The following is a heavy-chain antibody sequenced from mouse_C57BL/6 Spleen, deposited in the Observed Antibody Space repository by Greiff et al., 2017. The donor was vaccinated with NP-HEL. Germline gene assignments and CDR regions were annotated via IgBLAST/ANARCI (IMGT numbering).Heavy chain of an antibody. V-gene: IGHV14-1*01. CDR3: NTHDEALDY. CDR2: INPEAGDN. D-gene: IGHD2-12*01. Sequence: EVMLVESGAELVRPGASVKLSCAASGFTINDYYMHWVCQRPEQGLEWIGRINPEAGDNEYAPKFQGKATMTADATASTSDLQLSSLPSEDTAVYYCNTHDEALDYWGKGTTLTVPS. CDR1: GFTINDYY. J-gene: IGHJ2*01.